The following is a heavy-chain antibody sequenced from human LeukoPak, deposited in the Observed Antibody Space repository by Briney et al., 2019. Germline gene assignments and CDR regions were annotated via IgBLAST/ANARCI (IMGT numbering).Heavy chain of an antibody. CDR3: AKDGRGRTFFGDIEY. CDR2: ISNDGDSE. J-gene: IGHJ4*02. V-gene: IGHV3-30*18. D-gene: IGHD3-10*01. CDR1: GFTFSLYG. Sequence: PGGSLRLPCAASGFTFSLYGMHWVRQAPGKGLEWVALISNDGDSEYYTDSVKGRFTISRDNAKDTLYLQMNSLRGEDTAVYYCAKDGRGRTFFGDIEYWGQGTLVAVSS.